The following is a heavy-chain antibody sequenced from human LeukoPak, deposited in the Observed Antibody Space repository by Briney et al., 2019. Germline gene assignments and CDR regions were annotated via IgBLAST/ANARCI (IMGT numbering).Heavy chain of an antibody. Sequence: GGSLRLSCAASGFTFSSYGMSWVRQAPGKGLEWVSAISGSGGSTYYADSVKGRFTISRDNSKNTLYLQMNSLRAEDTAVYYCAKDRELGYCSSTSCYAFDYWGQGTLVTVSS. CDR2: ISGSGGST. CDR3: AKDRELGYCSSTSCYAFDY. V-gene: IGHV3-23*01. D-gene: IGHD2-2*01. J-gene: IGHJ4*02. CDR1: GFTFSSYG.